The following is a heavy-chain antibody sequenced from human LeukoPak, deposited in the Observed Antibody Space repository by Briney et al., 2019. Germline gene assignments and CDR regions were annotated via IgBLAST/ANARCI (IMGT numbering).Heavy chain of an antibody. CDR2: FDPEDGET. CDR1: VYTLTELS. J-gene: IGHJ4*02. V-gene: IGHV1-24*01. CDR3: ATAGFDIAVAGLFDY. D-gene: IGHD6-19*01. Sequence: GASVKVSCKVSVYTLTELSMHWVRQAPGKGLEWMGGFDPEDGETSYAQKFQGRVAMSEDTSTDTAYMELSSLRSEDTAVYYCATAGFDIAVAGLFDYWGQGTLVTVSS.